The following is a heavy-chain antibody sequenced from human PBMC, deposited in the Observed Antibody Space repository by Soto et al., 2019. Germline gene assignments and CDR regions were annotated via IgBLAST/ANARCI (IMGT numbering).Heavy chain of an antibody. CDR2: IYYSGST. CDR3: ARWVAGLYYGMDV. J-gene: IGHJ6*02. V-gene: IGHV4-31*03. CDR1: GGSISSGAYY. D-gene: IGHD2-15*01. Sequence: SETLSLTCTVSGGSISSGAYYLSWIRQNPGKGLEWIGYIYYSGSTYYNPSLKSRVIISVDTSKNQFSLKLGSVTAADTAVYYCARWVAGLYYGMDVWGQGTTVTVSS.